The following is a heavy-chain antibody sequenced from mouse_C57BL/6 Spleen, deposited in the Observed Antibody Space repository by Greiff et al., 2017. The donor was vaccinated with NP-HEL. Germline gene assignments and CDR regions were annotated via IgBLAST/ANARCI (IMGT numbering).Heavy chain of an antibody. J-gene: IGHJ4*01. V-gene: IGHV5-4*01. CDR2: ISDGGSYT. CDR3: ARDRTGTNYAMDY. D-gene: IGHD4-1*01. CDR1: GFTFSSYA. Sequence: DVMLVESGGGLVKPGGSLKLSCAASGFTFSSYAMSWVRQTPEKRLEWVATISDGGSYTYYPDNVKGRFTISRDNAKNNLYLQMSHLKSEDTAMYYCARDRTGTNYAMDYWGQGTSVTVSS.